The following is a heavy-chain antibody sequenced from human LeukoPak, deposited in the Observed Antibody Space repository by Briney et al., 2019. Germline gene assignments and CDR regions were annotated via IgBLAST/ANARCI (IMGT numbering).Heavy chain of an antibody. V-gene: IGHV1-8*01. J-gene: IGHJ4*02. D-gene: IGHD3-22*01. CDR2: MNPNSDNT. CDR1: GYTFTSYD. CDR3: ARVYDSSGHYPIVY. Sequence: ASVKVSCKASGYTFTSYDINWVRQATGQGLEWMGWMNPNSDNTGYARKFQGRVTITRNTSISTAYMELSSLRSEDTAVYYCARVYDSSGHYPIVYWGQGTLVTVSS.